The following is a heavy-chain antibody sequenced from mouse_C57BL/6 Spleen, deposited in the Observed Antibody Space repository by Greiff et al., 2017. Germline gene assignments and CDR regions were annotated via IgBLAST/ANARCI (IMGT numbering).Heavy chain of an antibody. CDR2: ISSGSSTI. CDR3: ARNGYSNPYYARDY. V-gene: IGHV5-17*01. J-gene: IGHJ4*01. Sequence: EVKVEESGGGLVKPGGSLKLSCAASGFTFSDYGMHWVRQAPEKGLEWVAYISSGSSTIYYADTVKGRFTISRDNAKNTLCLQMTSLRSEDTAMYYCARNGYSNPYYARDYWGQGTSVTVSS. D-gene: IGHD2-5*01. CDR1: GFTFSDYG.